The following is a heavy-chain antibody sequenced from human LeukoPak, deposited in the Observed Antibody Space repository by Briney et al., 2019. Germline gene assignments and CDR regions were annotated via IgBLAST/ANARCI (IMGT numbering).Heavy chain of an antibody. V-gene: IGHV3-33*01. Sequence: SGGSLRLSCVASGFTFKSYGMHWVRQAPGKGLEWVAIIWYDGSNKYYADLVKGRFTTSRDNSKNTLYLQMNSLRDDDTAVYYCARVSGYSGTWYVDYWGQGTLVTVSS. J-gene: IGHJ4*02. D-gene: IGHD6-13*01. CDR2: IWYDGSNK. CDR3: ARVSGYSGTWYVDY. CDR1: GFTFKSYG.